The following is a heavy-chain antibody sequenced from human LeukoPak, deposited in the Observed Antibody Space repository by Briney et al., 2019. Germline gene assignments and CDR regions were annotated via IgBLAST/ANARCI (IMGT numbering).Heavy chain of an antibody. V-gene: IGHV4-34*01. CDR3: ARDGYTSYF. CDR1: SGSFSGYS. Sequence: PSETLSLTCAFYSGSFSGYSWSWIRQSPGKGLEWIGEIDHSGSNNYNPSLKSRLTMSLDTSRNQFSLRLTSVTAADTALYYCARDGYTSYFWGQGTLVTVSS. CDR2: IDHSGSN. D-gene: IGHD5-24*01. J-gene: IGHJ4*02.